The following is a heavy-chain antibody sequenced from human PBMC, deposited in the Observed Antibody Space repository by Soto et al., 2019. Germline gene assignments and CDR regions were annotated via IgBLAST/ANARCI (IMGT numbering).Heavy chain of an antibody. V-gene: IGHV2-70*11. Sequence: SGPTLVNPTQTLTLTCTFSGFSLSTSGMCVSWICQPPGKALEWLARIDWDDDKYYSTSLKTRLTISKDTSKNQVVLTMTNMDPVDTATYYCARIKMDGGYHPSFGYWGQGTLVSGSS. CDR2: IDWDDDK. CDR1: GFSLSTSGMC. D-gene: IGHD4-17*01. CDR3: ARIKMDGGYHPSFGY. J-gene: IGHJ4*02.